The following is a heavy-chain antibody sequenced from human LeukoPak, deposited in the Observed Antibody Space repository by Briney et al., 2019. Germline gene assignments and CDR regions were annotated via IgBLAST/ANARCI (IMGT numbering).Heavy chain of an antibody. J-gene: IGHJ6*02. Sequence: PSETLSLTCTVSGGSISTSSYYWGWIRQPPGKGLEWIGSIYYSGSTYYNPSLKSRVTISLDTSKNQFSLKLSSVTAADTAVYYCARDHLVADGDYPNYYYYGMDVRGQGTTVTVSS. CDR1: GGSISTSSYY. V-gene: IGHV4-39*07. CDR2: IYYSGST. D-gene: IGHD4-17*01. CDR3: ARDHLVADGDYPNYYYYGMDV.